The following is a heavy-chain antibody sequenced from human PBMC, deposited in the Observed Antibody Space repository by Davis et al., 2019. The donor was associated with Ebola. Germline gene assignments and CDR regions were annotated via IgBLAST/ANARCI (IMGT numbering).Heavy chain of an antibody. Sequence: SVKVSCKASGGTFSSYGISWVRQAPGQGLDWMGGIIPVFGIPKYAQKFQGRVTSTADESTSTAYMELSSLRSEDTAVYYCARDRYSDGSGYFFEQSHWGQGTLVTVSS. CDR3: ARDRYSDGSGYFFEQSH. D-gene: IGHD3-22*01. V-gene: IGHV1-69*13. CDR2: IIPVFGIP. CDR1: GGTFSSYG. J-gene: IGHJ4*02.